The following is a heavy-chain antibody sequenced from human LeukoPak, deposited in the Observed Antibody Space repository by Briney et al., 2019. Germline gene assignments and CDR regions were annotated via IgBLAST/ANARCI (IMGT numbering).Heavy chain of an antibody. CDR3: ATTPTTIFGVVSPKGGDY. V-gene: IGHV1-24*01. D-gene: IGHD3-3*01. Sequence: ASVKVSCKVSGYTLTELSMHWVRQAPGKGLEWMGGFDPEDGETIYAQKFQGRVTMTEDTSTDTAYMELSSLRSEDTAVYYCATTPTTIFGVVSPKGGDYWGQGTLVTVSS. CDR2: FDPEDGET. J-gene: IGHJ4*02. CDR1: GYTLTELS.